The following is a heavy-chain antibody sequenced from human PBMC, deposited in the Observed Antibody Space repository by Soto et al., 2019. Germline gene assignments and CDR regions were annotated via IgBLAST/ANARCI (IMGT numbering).Heavy chain of an antibody. Sequence: ASVKVSCKASGYTFTGYYIHRMRQAPGQGLEWMGWIDPSNGDTNYAQKFQDGVTLTRDTSISTAYTELSRLRSDDTAVYYCAREGTYYYGSSGYYYEKWGQGTLVTVYS. CDR3: AREGTYYYGSSGYYYEK. D-gene: IGHD3-22*01. CDR2: IDPSNGDT. J-gene: IGHJ4*02. CDR1: GYTFTGYY. V-gene: IGHV1-2*02.